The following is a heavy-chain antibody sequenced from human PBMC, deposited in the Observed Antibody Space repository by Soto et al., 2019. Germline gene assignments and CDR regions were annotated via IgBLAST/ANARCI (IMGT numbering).Heavy chain of an antibody. J-gene: IGHJ4*02. CDR3: ARSGSFPYYFDY. CDR2: IYYSGST. CDR1: GGSISSYY. Sequence: SETLSLTCTVSGGSISSYYWSWIRQPPGKGLEWIGYIYYSGSTNYNPSLKGRFTISRDNAKNSLYLQMDSLRAEDTAMYYCARSGSFPYYFDYWGRGALVTVSS. D-gene: IGHD1-26*01. V-gene: IGHV4-59*12.